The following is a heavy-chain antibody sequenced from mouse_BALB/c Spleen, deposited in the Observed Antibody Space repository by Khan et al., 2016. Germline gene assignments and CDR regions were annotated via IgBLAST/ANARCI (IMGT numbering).Heavy chain of an antibody. V-gene: IGHV3-1*02. D-gene: IGHD4-1*01. J-gene: IGHJ1*01. Sequence: VQLQQSGPDLVKPSQSLSLTCTVTGYSITSGYSWHWIRQFPGNKLEWMGHIHYSGSTNYNPSLKSRISITRDTSKNQFFLQLNSVTTEDTATXYCARPLTGTGGFFDVWGAGTSVTVSS. CDR1: GYSITSGYS. CDR2: IHYSGST. CDR3: ARPLTGTGGFFDV.